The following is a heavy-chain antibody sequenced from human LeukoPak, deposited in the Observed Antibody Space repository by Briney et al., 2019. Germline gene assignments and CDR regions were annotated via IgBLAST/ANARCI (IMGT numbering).Heavy chain of an antibody. CDR3: AKGGSGWSYLDY. V-gene: IGHV3-33*06. CDR1: GFTFSSYG. D-gene: IGHD6-19*01. CDR2: IWYDGSNK. J-gene: IGHJ4*02. Sequence: PGGSLRLSCAASGFTFSSYGMHWVRQAPGKGLEWVAVIWYDGSNKYYADSVKGRFTISSDSSKNTLYLQMNSLRAEDTAVYYCAKGGSGWSYLDYWGQGALVTVSS.